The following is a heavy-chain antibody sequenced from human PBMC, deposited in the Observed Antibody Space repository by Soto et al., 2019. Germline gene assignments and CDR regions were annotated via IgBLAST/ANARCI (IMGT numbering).Heavy chain of an antibody. Sequence: SETLSLTCTVSGGSISSGGYYWSWIRQHPGKGLEWIGYIYYSGSTYYNTSLKSRVNISVDTSKNQFSLKLSSVTAADTAVYYCARVDCSSSSCYEGDGFDPWGQGTLVTVSS. CDR1: GGSISSGGYY. CDR2: IYYSGST. D-gene: IGHD2-2*01. CDR3: ARVDCSSSSCYEGDGFDP. J-gene: IGHJ5*02. V-gene: IGHV4-31*03.